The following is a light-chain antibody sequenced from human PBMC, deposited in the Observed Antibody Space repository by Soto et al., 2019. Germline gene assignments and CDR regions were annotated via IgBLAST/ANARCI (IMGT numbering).Light chain of an antibody. J-gene: IGLJ2*01. CDR3: AAWDDSLHGVV. CDR1: SSNIGTNV. Sequence: QSVLTQPPSASGTPGQRVTISCSGSSSNIGTNVVNWYQLLPGTAPELLIYSNNQRPSGVPDRFSGSKSGTSASLAISGLQSEDEADYYCAAWDDSLHGVVFGGGTKLTVL. V-gene: IGLV1-44*01. CDR2: SNN.